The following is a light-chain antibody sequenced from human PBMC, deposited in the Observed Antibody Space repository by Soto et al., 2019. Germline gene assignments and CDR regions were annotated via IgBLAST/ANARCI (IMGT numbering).Light chain of an antibody. V-gene: IGLV1-44*01. CDR1: SSNIGSNT. CDR3: AVWDDSLSGQVV. J-gene: IGLJ2*01. CDR2: SHN. Sequence: QSVLTQPPSASGAPGQRVTISCSGGSSNIGSNTVNWYQHLPGTAPKLLIYSHNQRPSGVPDRFSGSKSGPSASLAISGLQSDDEADYYCAVWDDSLSGQVVFGGGTKRTVL.